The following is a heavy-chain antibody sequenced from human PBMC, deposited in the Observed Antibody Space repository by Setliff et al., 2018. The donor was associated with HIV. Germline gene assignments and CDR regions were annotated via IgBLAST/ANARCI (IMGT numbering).Heavy chain of an antibody. CDR2: IYYSGST. CDR1: GGSISSSGYY. CDR3: ARRKEVGAAFDY. D-gene: IGHD1-26*01. Sequence: SETLSLTCTVPGGSISSSGYYWGWIRQPPGKGLEWIGSIYYSGSTYYNPSLRSRVTISADTSKNQFSLRLSSVIAADTAVYYCARRKEVGAAFDYWGQGTLVTVSS. V-gene: IGHV4-39*01. J-gene: IGHJ4*02.